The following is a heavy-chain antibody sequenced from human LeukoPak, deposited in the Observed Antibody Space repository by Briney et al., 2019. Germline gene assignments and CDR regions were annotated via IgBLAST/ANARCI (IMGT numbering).Heavy chain of an antibody. D-gene: IGHD3-22*01. CDR2: IIPIFGTA. J-gene: IGHJ6*02. CDR1: GGTFSSHA. V-gene: IGHV1-69*13. CDR3: ARDYDSSGYYPEGGMDV. Sequence: SVKVSCKASGGTFSSHAISWVRQAPGQGLEWMGGIIPIFGTANYAQKFQGRVTITADESTSTAYMELSSLRSEDTAVYYCARDYDSSGYYPEGGMDVWGQGTTVTVSS.